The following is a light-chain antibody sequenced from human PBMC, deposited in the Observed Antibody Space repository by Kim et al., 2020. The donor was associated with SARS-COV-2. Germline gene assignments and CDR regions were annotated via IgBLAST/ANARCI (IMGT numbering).Light chain of an antibody. J-gene: IGKJ1*01. V-gene: IGKV3-20*01. CDR2: GAS. CDR1: QTITSNY. Sequence: DIVLTQSPGTLSLSPGERATLSCRASQTITSNYLAWYQQKPGQASTLLIYGASSRATDIPDRFSGSGSGTDFALVISTLEPEDSAFYFCHQYGRSPWTFGQGTKVDIK. CDR3: HQYGRSPWT.